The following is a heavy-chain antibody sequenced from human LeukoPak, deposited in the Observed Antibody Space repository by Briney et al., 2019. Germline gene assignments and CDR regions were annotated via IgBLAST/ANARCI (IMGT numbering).Heavy chain of an antibody. J-gene: IGHJ6*02. Sequence: ASVKVSCKASGYTFTSYDINWVRQATGQGLEWMGWMNPNSGNTGYAQKFQGRVTMTRNTSISTAYMELSSLRSEDTAVYYCARPLIVVVLSSYYYYYGMDVWGQGTTVTVSS. CDR1: GYTFTSYD. V-gene: IGHV1-8*01. CDR2: MNPNSGNT. D-gene: IGHD3-22*01. CDR3: ARPLIVVVLSSYYYYYGMDV.